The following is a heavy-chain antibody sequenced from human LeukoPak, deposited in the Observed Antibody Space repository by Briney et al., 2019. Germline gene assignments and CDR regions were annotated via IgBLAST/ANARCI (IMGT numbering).Heavy chain of an antibody. CDR1: GFTFSNAW. CDR2: IKSKTDGGTT. V-gene: IGHV3-15*01. J-gene: IGHJ4*02. D-gene: IGHD2-21*02. CDR3: AKIAAAYCGGDCYSGAYYFDY. Sequence: GGSLRLSCAASGFTFSNAWMSWVRQAPGKGLEWVGRIKSKTDGGTTDYAAPVKGRFTISRDDSKNTLYLQMNSLRAEDTAVYYCAKIAAAYCGGDCYSGAYYFDYWGQGTLVTVSS.